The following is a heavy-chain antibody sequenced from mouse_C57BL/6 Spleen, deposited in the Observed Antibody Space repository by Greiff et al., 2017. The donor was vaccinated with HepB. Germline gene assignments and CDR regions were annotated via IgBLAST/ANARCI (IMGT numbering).Heavy chain of an antibody. CDR1: GYTFTSYW. V-gene: IGHV1-64*01. D-gene: IGHD4-1*01. J-gene: IGHJ4*01. CDR2: IHPNSGST. CDR3: ASPNWGGGFDYAMDY. Sequence: QVQLQQPGAELVKPGASVKLSCKASGYTFTSYWMHWVKQRPGQGLEWIGMIHPNSGSTNYNEKFKSKATLTVDKSSSTAYMQLSSRTSEDSAVYYCASPNWGGGFDYAMDYWGQGTSVTVSS.